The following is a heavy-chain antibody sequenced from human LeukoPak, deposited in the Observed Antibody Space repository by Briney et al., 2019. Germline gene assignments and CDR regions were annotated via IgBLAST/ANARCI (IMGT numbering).Heavy chain of an antibody. CDR3: ARGGGSGSYYRDYYNTMDV. Sequence: SETLCLTCAVSGGSFSGYYWSWIRQPPGKGLEWIGEINHSGSTNYNPSLKSRVTISVDTSKNQFSLKLSSVTAADTAVYYCARGGGSGSYYRDYYNTMDVWGQGTTVTVSS. CDR2: INHSGST. V-gene: IGHV4-34*01. CDR1: GGSFSGYY. J-gene: IGHJ6*02. D-gene: IGHD3-10*01.